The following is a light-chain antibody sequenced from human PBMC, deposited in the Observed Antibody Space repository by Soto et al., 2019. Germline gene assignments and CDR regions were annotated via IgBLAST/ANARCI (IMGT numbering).Light chain of an antibody. CDR2: WAS. CDR1: QSVLYSSNNKNY. Sequence: DIVMTQSPDSLAVSLGERATINCKSSQSVLYSSNNKNYLAWYQQKPGQPPNLLIYWASTRESGVPDRFCGSGSGTDFTLTISSLQAEDVAVYYCQQYYSTPYTFGQGTKLEIK. J-gene: IGKJ2*01. V-gene: IGKV4-1*01. CDR3: QQYYSTPYT.